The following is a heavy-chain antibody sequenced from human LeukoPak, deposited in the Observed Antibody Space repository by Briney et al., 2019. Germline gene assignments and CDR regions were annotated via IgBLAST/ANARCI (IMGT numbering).Heavy chain of an antibody. CDR1: GYTFTSYD. D-gene: IGHD3-10*01. CDR2: MNPNSGNT. V-gene: IGHV1-8*01. J-gene: IGHJ5*02. Sequence: GASVKVSCKASGYTFTSYDINWVRQATGQGLEWMGWMNPNSGNTGYAQKFQGRVTMTTNTSISTAYMELSSLRSEDTAVYYCARGGITMVRGAPKQFDPWGQGTLVTVSS. CDR3: ARGGITMVRGAPKQFDP.